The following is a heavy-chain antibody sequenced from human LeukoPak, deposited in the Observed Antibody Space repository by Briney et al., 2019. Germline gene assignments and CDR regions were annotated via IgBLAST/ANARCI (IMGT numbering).Heavy chain of an antibody. Sequence: GGSLRLSCAASGFTVSSNSMTWVRQAPGKGLEWVSIIYSGDNTYYADSVEGRFTISRDNSKNTLYLQMNSLTAEGTAVYYCAGGFRRAWYLDYWGQGTLVTVSS. CDR2: IYSGDNT. CDR3: AGGFRRAWYLDY. V-gene: IGHV3-53*01. CDR1: GFTVSSNS. J-gene: IGHJ4*02.